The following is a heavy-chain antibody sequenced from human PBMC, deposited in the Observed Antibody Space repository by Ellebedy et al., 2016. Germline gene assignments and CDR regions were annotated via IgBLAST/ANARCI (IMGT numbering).Heavy chain of an antibody. CDR1: GFTFSSYG. J-gene: IGHJ3*02. V-gene: IGHV3-48*02. CDR2: IDASSSTI. D-gene: IGHD3-16*01. CDR3: ARGRDYAFDI. Sequence: GESLKISXAASGFTFSSYGMHWVRQAPGRGPEWVSFIDASSSTIYNADSVKGRFTISRDNAKSSLFLQMNSLRDDDTAVYYCARGRDYAFDIWGQGTMVTVSS.